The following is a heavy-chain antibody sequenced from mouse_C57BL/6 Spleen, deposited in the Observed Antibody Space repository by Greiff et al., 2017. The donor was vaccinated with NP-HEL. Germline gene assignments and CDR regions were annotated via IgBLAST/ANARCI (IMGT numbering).Heavy chain of an antibody. CDR2: IYPGDGDT. Sequence: VKLVESGAELVKPGASVKISCKASGYAFSSYWMNWVKQRPGKGLEWIGQIYPGDGDTNYNGKFKGKATLTADKSSSTAYMQLSSLTSEDSAVYFCARGGQLRLQGAMDYWGQGTSVTVSS. V-gene: IGHV1-80*01. CDR1: GYAFSSYW. D-gene: IGHD3-2*02. CDR3: ARGGQLRLQGAMDY. J-gene: IGHJ4*01.